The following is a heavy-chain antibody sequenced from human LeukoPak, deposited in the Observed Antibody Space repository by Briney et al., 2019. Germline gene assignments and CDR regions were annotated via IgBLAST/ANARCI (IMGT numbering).Heavy chain of an antibody. CDR1: GGSISSSSYY. Sequence: PSETLSLTCTVSGGSISSSSYYWGWIRQPPGKGLEWIGSIYYSGSTYYNPSLKSRVTISVDTSKNQFSLKLSSVTAADTAVYYCARGVVITGAFDIWGQGTMVTVSS. V-gene: IGHV4-39*07. D-gene: IGHD3-3*01. CDR2: IYYSGST. CDR3: ARGVVITGAFDI. J-gene: IGHJ3*02.